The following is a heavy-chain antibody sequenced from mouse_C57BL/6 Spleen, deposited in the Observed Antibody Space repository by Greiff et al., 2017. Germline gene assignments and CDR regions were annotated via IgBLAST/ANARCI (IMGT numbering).Heavy chain of an antibody. J-gene: IGHJ4*01. CDR1: GYTFTSYT. CDR2: INPSSGYT. V-gene: IGHV1-4*01. D-gene: IGHD1-1*01. Sequence: QVQLQQSGAELARPGASVKMSCKASGYTFTSYTMHWVKQRPGQGLEWIGYINPSSGYTKYNQKFKDKATLPADKSSSTAYMQLSSLTSEDSAVYYCASPGGSSYDAMDYWGQGTSVTVSS. CDR3: ASPGGSSYDAMDY.